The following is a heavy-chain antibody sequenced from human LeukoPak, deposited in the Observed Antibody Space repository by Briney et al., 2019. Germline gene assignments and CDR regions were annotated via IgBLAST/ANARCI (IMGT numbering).Heavy chain of an antibody. Sequence: SETLSLTCTVSGGSISSSSYYWGWIRQPPGKGLEWIGSIYYSGSTYYNPSLKSRVTISVDTSKNQFSLKLRSVTAADTAVYYCTRHPLLPYSSGYYDYWGQGTLVTVSS. V-gene: IGHV4-39*01. D-gene: IGHD6-19*01. CDR2: IYYSGST. J-gene: IGHJ4*02. CDR3: TRHPLLPYSSGYYDY. CDR1: GGSISSSSYY.